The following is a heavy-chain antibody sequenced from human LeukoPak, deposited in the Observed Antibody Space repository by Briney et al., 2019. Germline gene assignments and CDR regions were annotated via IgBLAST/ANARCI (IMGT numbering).Heavy chain of an antibody. CDR1: GFTFSTYA. CDR3: VKSAYSGSYFSLDY. D-gene: IGHD1-26*01. CDR2: ISSNGGNT. V-gene: IGHV3-64D*09. J-gene: IGHJ4*02. Sequence: GGSLRLSCSASGFTFSTYAMHWVRQAPGKGLEFVSAISSNGGNTFYADSVKGRFTISRDNSKDTLYLQMSSLRAEDTAVYYCVKSAYSGSYFSLDYWGQGTLVTVSS.